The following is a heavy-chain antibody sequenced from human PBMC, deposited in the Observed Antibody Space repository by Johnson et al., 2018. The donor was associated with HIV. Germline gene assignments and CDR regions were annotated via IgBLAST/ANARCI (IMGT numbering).Heavy chain of an antibody. V-gene: IGHV3-9*01. CDR1: GFTFDDYA. J-gene: IGHJ3*02. CDR3: AKGDWGSPI. D-gene: IGHD7-27*01. Sequence: VQLVESGGGLVQPGRSLRLSCAASGFTFDDYAMHWVRQAPGKGLEWVSGISWNSGSIGYADSVKGRFTISRDNAKNSLYLQMNSLRAEDTALYYCAKGDWGSPIWGQGTMVTVSS. CDR2: ISWNSGSI.